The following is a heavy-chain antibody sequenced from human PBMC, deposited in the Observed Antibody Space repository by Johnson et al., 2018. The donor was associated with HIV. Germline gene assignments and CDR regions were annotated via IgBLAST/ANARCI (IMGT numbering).Heavy chain of an antibody. CDR3: AKDEIAAPLAFDI. CDR1: GFTFSSYA. V-gene: IGHV3-30*04. Sequence: QVQLVESGGGLVQPGGSLRLSCAASGFTFSSYAMHWVRQAPGKGLEWVAVISYDGSNKYYADSVKGRFTISRDNSKNTRYLQMNSLRAEDTAVYYCAKDEIAAPLAFDIWGQGTMVTVSS. CDR2: ISYDGSNK. D-gene: IGHD6-25*01. J-gene: IGHJ3*02.